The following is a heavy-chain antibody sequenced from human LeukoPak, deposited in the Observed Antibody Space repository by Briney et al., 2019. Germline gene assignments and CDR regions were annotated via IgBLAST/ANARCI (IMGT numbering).Heavy chain of an antibody. J-gene: IGHJ4*02. Sequence: SETLSLTCAVYGGSFSGYYWRWIRQPPGKGLEWIGEMNHSGSTNYNPSLKRRVSISVETSKNQFSLKLSSVTAADTAVYYCARGGLRSGGSCYINWGQGTLVTVSS. CDR2: MNHSGST. D-gene: IGHD2-15*01. CDR1: GGSFSGYY. CDR3: ARGGLRSGGSCYIN. V-gene: IGHV4-34*01.